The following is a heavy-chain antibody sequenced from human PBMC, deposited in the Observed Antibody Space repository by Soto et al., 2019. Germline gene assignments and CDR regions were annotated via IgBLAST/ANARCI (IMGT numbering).Heavy chain of an antibody. J-gene: IGHJ4*02. CDR2: INAGNGNT. D-gene: IGHD1-26*01. CDR3: ARDPRIVGADFDY. Sequence: ASVKVSCKASGYTFTSYAIHWVRQAPGQRLEWMGWINAGNGNTKYSQKFQGRVTITRDTSASTAYMELSSLRSEDTAVYYCARDPRIVGADFDYWGQGTLVTVSS. V-gene: IGHV1-3*01. CDR1: GYTFTSYA.